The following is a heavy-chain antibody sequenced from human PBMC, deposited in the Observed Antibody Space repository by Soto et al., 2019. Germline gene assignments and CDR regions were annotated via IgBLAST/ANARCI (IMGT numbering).Heavy chain of an antibody. CDR1: GYSFTSNW. J-gene: IGHJ4*02. Sequence: PGESLKISCQGSGYSFTSNWIGWVRQMPGKGLEWMGIIYPGDSDTRYSPSFQGQVTISADRSISTAYLQWSSLKASDTAMYYCARHVSNPEYDFCSASPPENYFVSWGQGPLVTVS. CDR3: ARHVSNPEYDFCSASPPENYFVS. CDR2: IYPGDSDT. V-gene: IGHV5-51*01. D-gene: IGHD3-3*01.